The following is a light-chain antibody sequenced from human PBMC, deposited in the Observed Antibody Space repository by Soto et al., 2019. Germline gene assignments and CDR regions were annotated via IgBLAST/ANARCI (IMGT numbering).Light chain of an antibody. CDR1: QSISSS. J-gene: IGKJ1*01. CDR3: QQSYSTPT. Sequence: DIEMTQSPSSLSASVGDIFAISCRASQSISSSLNWYQWKPGKAPKLLIYAASSLQSGVPSRFSGSGSGTDFTLTISSLQPEDFATYYCQQSYSTPTFGQGTKVDIK. CDR2: AAS. V-gene: IGKV1-39*01.